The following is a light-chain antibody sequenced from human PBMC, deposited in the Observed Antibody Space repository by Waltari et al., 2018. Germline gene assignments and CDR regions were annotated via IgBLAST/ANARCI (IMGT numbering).Light chain of an antibody. CDR2: TSH. J-gene: IGLJ3*02. Sequence: QPVLNQPPSVSAIPGQRVTISCSGDNSNIGRNFVLWFQQAPQMAPKLLIHTSHQRPSGVPDRFSGSRSGTSASLAISGLQSEDEADYYCASWDDGLNGWMFGGGTKVTVL. CDR3: ASWDDGLNGWM. V-gene: IGLV1-44*01. CDR1: NSNIGRNF.